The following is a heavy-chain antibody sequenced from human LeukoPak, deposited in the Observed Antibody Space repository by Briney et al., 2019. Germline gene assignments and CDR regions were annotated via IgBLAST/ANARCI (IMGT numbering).Heavy chain of an antibody. V-gene: IGHV3-23*01. CDR3: AKDGSWGDYYFYFYIDV. CDR1: GFTFSNSA. D-gene: IGHD3-16*01. CDR2: ISASGHYT. J-gene: IGHJ6*03. Sequence: PGGSLRLSCEASGFTFSNSAMSWVRQAPGKGLDWVSGISASGHYTYNADSAKGRFTISRDNSKNTLYLQMNSLRAEDTALYFCAKDGSWGDYYFYFYIDVWGKGTTVTGSS.